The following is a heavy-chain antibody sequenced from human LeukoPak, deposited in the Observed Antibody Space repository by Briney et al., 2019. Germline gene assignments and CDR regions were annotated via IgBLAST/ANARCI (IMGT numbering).Heavy chain of an antibody. CDR1: GGSISSGGYS. Sequence: SQTLSLTCAVSGGSISSGGYSWSWIRQPPGKGLEWIGYLYHSGSTYHNPSLKSRVTISVDRSKNQFSLKLSSVTAADTAVYYCARGDILVPAEIDYWGQGTLVTVSS. CDR2: LYHSGST. D-gene: IGHD2-2*01. J-gene: IGHJ4*02. V-gene: IGHV4-30-2*01. CDR3: ARGDILVPAEIDY.